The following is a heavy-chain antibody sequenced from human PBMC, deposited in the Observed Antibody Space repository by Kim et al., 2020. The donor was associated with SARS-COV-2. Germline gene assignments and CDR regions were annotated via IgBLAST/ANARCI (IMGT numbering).Heavy chain of an antibody. CDR2: ITKSSTTI. CDR3: VRDRMGGAFDM. D-gene: IGHD3-16*01. V-gene: IGHV3-48*02. Sequence: GGSLRLSCATSGFTFSAYDMNWVRQAPGKGLEWLSFITKSSTTIYYVDSVEGRFTISRDNARNSLFLQMNSLRDEDTALYYCVRDRMGGAFDMWGQGTVV. J-gene: IGHJ3*02. CDR1: GFTFSAYD.